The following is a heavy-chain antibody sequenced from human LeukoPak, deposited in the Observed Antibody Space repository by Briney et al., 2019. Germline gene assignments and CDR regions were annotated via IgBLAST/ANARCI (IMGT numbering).Heavy chain of an antibody. CDR2: IGGDGLTT. CDR3: AREGGGSGLWYYDL. Sequence: PGGSLRLSCAASGFTFSSYGMHWVRQAPGKGPEFVSVIGGDGLTTFYADSVKDRFTISRDNSKSTLYLEMGRLRAEDMAVYYCAREGGGSGLWYYDLWGRGTLVTVSS. J-gene: IGHJ2*01. V-gene: IGHV3-64*02. D-gene: IGHD1-26*01. CDR1: GFTFSSYG.